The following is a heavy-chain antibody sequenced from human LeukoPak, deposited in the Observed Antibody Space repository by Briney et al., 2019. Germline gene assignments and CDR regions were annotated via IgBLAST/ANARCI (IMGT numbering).Heavy chain of an antibody. Sequence: GESLKISCKGSGYSFTSYWIGWARQMPGKGLEWMGIIYPGDSDTRYSPSFQGQVTISADKSISTAYLQWSSLKASDTAMYYCARRRYDFWSGYLFDYWGQGTLVTVSS. CDR1: GYSFTSYW. V-gene: IGHV5-51*01. D-gene: IGHD3-3*01. CDR2: IYPGDSDT. J-gene: IGHJ4*02. CDR3: ARRRYDFWSGYLFDY.